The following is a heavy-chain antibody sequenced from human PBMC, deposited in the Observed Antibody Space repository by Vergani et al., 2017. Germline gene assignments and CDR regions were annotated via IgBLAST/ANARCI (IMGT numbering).Heavy chain of an antibody. D-gene: IGHD3-10*01. CDR1: GFTFSSYA. V-gene: IGHV3-30-3*01. J-gene: IGHJ6*02. CDR2: ISYDGSNK. Sequence: QVQLVESGGGVVQPGRSLRLSCAASGFTFSSYAMHWVRQAPGKGLEWVAVISYDGSNKYYADSVKGRFTISRDNSKNTLYLQMNSLRAEDTAVYYCAKDLPVYGSGYYYYGMDVWGQGTTVTVSS. CDR3: AKDLPVYGSGYYYYGMDV.